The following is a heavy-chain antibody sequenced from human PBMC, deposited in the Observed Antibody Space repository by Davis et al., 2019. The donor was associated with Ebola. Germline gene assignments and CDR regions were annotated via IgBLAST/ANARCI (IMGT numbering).Heavy chain of an antibody. D-gene: IGHD3-16*02. CDR1: GFTFDDYA. CDR3: AKGMITFGGVISPLDY. Sequence: SLKISCAASGFTFDDYAMHWVRQAPGKGLEWVSGISWNSGSIGYADFVKGRFTISRDNAKNSLYLQMNSLRVEDMVLYYCAKGMITFGGVISPLDYWGQGTLVTVSS. J-gene: IGHJ4*02. V-gene: IGHV3-9*03. CDR2: ISWNSGSI.